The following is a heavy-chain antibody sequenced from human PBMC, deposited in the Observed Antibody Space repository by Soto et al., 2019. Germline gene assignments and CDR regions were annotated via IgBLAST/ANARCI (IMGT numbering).Heavy chain of an antibody. D-gene: IGHD2-15*01. CDR2: ISHDGSNK. Sequence: PGGSLRLSCVASGLPVAGSYLAWVRQAPGTGLEWVAVISHDGSNKDYAESVKGRFTISRDNSKNTLFLQMNSLRGEDTAVYYCAKDRRIVVMTYGGMDVWGQGTTVTVSS. J-gene: IGHJ6*02. CDR1: GLPVAGSY. V-gene: IGHV3-30*18. CDR3: AKDRRIVVMTYGGMDV.